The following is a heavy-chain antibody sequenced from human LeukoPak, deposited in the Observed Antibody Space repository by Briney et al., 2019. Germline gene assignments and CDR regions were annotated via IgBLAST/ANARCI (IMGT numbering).Heavy chain of an antibody. Sequence: GGSLRLSCAASGFTFSGYAMSWVRQAPGKGLEWVSAISGSGGSTYYADSVKGRFTISRDNSKNTLYLQMNSLRAEDTALYYCAKGGYCSSTSCPPDYWGQGTLVTVSS. V-gene: IGHV3-23*01. D-gene: IGHD2-2*01. CDR3: AKGGYCSSTSCPPDY. CDR1: GFTFSGYA. J-gene: IGHJ4*02. CDR2: ISGSGGST.